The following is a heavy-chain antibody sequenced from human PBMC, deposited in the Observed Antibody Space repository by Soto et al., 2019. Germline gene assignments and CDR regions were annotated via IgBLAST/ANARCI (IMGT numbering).Heavy chain of an antibody. Sequence: GSLRLSCAASGFTFSSYDMHWVRQATGKGLEWVSAIGTAGDTYYPGSVKGRFTISRENAKNSLYLQMNSLRAGDTAVYYCARTGIAAARRAFDIWGQGTMVTVSS. CDR2: IGTAGDT. CDR3: ARTGIAAARRAFDI. V-gene: IGHV3-13*01. D-gene: IGHD6-13*01. CDR1: GFTFSSYD. J-gene: IGHJ3*02.